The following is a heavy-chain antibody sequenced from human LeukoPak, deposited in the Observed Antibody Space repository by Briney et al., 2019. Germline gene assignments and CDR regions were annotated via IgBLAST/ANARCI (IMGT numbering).Heavy chain of an antibody. J-gene: IGHJ4*02. D-gene: IGHD6-19*01. CDR1: GFTFSSYW. V-gene: IGHV3-74*01. CDR3: ARSRGQWLVQGHFDY. CDR2: INSDGSST. Sequence: GGSLRPSCAASGFTFSSYWMHWVRQAPGKGLVWVSRINSDGSSTSYADSVKGRFTISRDNAKNTLYLQMNSLRAEDTAVYYCARSRGQWLVQGHFDYWGQGTLVTVSS.